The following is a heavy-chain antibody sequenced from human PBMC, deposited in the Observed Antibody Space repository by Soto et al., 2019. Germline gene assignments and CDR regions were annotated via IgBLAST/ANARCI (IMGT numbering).Heavy chain of an antibody. CDR1: GGTFSNNG. J-gene: IGHJ5*02. Sequence: QVQLVQSGAEVKKPGSSVKVSCKASGGTFSNNGIRWVRHAPGQRPEFMGGIIPTFGTTNYAHKFRGRVTITADESTATAYMELNSLRSEDTAVYYCAGASDSPWYNWLDPWGQGTLVTVSS. CDR3: AGASDSPWYNWLDP. CDR2: IIPTFGTT. V-gene: IGHV1-69*01. D-gene: IGHD6-13*01.